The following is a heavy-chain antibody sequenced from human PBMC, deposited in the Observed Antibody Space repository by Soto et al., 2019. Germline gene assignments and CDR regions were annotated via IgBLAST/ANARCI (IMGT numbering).Heavy chain of an antibody. CDR3: ARAVAVPADFDY. J-gene: IGHJ4*02. CDR2: INAGNGNT. V-gene: IGHV1-3*05. CDR1: GYTFTGYV. Sequence: QVQLVQSGAEEKKPGASVKVSGKASGYTFTGYVMHWVRKAPGQGLEWMGWINAGNGNTKYSQKFKGRVTITRDTSASTAYMELSSLRSEDTAVYYCARAVAVPADFDYWGQGTLVTVSS. D-gene: IGHD6-19*01.